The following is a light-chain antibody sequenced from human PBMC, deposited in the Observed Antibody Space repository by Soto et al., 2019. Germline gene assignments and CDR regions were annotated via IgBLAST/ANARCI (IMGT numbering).Light chain of an antibody. CDR2: EVT. J-gene: IGLJ1*01. Sequence: QSALTQPASVSGSPGQSITISCTGTSGDIGAYNYVSWYQQHPGKAPKHLIHEVTGRPSGVSNRFSGSKSGYTASLTISGLQAEDEADYYCSSYANTAHVFGTGTKVTVL. CDR1: SGDIGAYNY. V-gene: IGLV2-14*03. CDR3: SSYANTAHV.